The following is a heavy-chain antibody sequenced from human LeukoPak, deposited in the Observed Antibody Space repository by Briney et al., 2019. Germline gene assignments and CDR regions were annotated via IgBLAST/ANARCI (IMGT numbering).Heavy chain of an antibody. J-gene: IGHJ6*03. Sequence: ASVKVSCKASGYTFTSYGIYWVRQAPGQGLEWMAWISAYNGNTNYAQKLQGRVTVTTDTSTSTAYMELRSLRSADTAIYYCARAEGVVVAAHIDVWGKGTTVTVSS. CDR3: ARAEGVVVAAHIDV. CDR2: ISAYNGNT. V-gene: IGHV1-18*01. D-gene: IGHD2-15*01. CDR1: GYTFTSYG.